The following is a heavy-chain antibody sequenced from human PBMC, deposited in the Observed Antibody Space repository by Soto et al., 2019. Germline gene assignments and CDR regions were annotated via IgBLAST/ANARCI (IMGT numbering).Heavy chain of an antibody. CDR2: ISYDGSNK. CDR1: GFTFSSYA. V-gene: IGHV3-30-3*01. Sequence: SCAASGFTFSSYAMHWVRQAPGKGLEWVAVISYDGSNKYYADSVKGRFTISRDNSKNTLYLQMNSLRAEDTAVYYCARDSNYDFWSGPSPRNYYYYYGMDVWGQGTTVTVSS. J-gene: IGHJ6*02. CDR3: ARDSNYDFWSGPSPRNYYYYYGMDV. D-gene: IGHD3-3*01.